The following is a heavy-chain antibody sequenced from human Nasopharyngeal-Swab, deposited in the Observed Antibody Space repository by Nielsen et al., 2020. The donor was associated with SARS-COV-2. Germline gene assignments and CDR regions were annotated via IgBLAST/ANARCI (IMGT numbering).Heavy chain of an antibody. V-gene: IGHV3-30*03. Sequence: GGSLRLSCAASGFTFSSYGMHWVRQAPGTGLEWVAVITYDGSNKYYADSVKGRFTISRDNSKNTLYLQMNSLRAEDTAVYYCAVLDYYDSGSYPWNSFDYWGQGTLVTVSS. CDR1: GFTFSSYG. CDR2: ITYDGSNK. D-gene: IGHD3-10*01. J-gene: IGHJ4*02. CDR3: AVLDYYDSGSYPWNSFDY.